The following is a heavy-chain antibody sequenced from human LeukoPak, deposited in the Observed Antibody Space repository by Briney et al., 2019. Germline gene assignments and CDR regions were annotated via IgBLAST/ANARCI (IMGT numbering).Heavy chain of an antibody. J-gene: IGHJ4*02. D-gene: IGHD6-13*01. CDR2: ISSSGDTI. CDR1: GFTFSSYD. Sequence: GALRLSCAASGFTFSSYDMNWVRQAPGKGLGWVSYISSSGDTIYYADSVKGRFTISRDNAKNSVYLQISSLRPEDTAVYYCARQAGPDYWGQGTLVTVSS. V-gene: IGHV3-48*03. CDR3: ARQAGPDY.